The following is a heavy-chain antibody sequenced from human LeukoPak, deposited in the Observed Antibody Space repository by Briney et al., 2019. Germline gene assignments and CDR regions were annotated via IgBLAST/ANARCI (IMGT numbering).Heavy chain of an antibody. CDR3: ARRSRAAAGKRGSFDY. CDR2: IYYSGST. CDR1: GGSISGYY. V-gene: IGHV4-59*12. J-gene: IGHJ4*02. Sequence: PSETLSLTCTVSGGSISGYYWSWIRQPPGKGLECIGHIYYSGSTNYNPSLKSRVTISVDTSKNQFSPKLSSVTAADTAVYYCARRSRAAAGKRGSFDYWGQGTLVTVSS. D-gene: IGHD6-13*01.